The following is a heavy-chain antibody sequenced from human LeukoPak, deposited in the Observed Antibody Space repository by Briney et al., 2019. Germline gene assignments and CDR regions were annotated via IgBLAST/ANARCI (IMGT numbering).Heavy chain of an antibody. D-gene: IGHD3-22*01. Sequence: PSETLSLTCTVSGGSISSSSYYWGWIRQPPGKGLEWIGSIYYSGSTYYNPSLKSRVTISVDTSKNQFSLKLSSVTAADTAVYYCARNLPTFSYYDSSGYYHGVGAFDIWGQGTMVTVSS. CDR3: ARNLPTFSYYDSSGYYHGVGAFDI. V-gene: IGHV4-39*07. CDR1: GGSISSSSYY. J-gene: IGHJ3*02. CDR2: IYYSGST.